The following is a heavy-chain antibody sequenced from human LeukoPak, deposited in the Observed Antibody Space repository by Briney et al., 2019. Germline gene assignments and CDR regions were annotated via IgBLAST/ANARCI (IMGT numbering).Heavy chain of an antibody. J-gene: IGHJ4*02. CDR1: GGSISSYY. CDR3: ARQKATYYDFWSGYSLDY. V-gene: IGHV4-39*07. Sequence: SETLSLTCTVSGGSISSYYWGWIRQPPGKGLEWIGSIYYSGSTYYNPSLKSRVTISVDTSKNQFSLKLSSVTAADTAVYYCARQKATYYDFWSGYSLDYWGQGTLVTVSS. CDR2: IYYSGST. D-gene: IGHD3-3*01.